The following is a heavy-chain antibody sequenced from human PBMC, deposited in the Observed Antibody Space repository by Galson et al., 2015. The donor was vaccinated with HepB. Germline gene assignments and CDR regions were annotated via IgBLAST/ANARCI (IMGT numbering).Heavy chain of an antibody. CDR1: GFSLSTGGMC. V-gene: IGHV2-70*01. CDR3: ARLDYDSSGYYVDY. Sequence: PALVKPTHTLTLTCTFSGFSLSTGGMCVTWIRQPPGKALEWLALIEWEDDKYHSTFLKTRLTISKDTSRNQVVLTMTNMDPADTATYYCARLDYDSSGYYVDYWGQGTLVTVSS. D-gene: IGHD3-22*01. J-gene: IGHJ4*02. CDR2: IEWEDDK.